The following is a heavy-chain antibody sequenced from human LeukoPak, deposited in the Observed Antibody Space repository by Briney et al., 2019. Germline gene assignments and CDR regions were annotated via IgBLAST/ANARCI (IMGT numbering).Heavy chain of an antibody. CDR1: GFPSSNAW. CDR3: STVSPYYGSGTTSPDS. CDR2: IKSKTDGGKT. D-gene: IGHD3-10*01. V-gene: IGHV3-15*01. J-gene: IGHJ4*02. Sequence: PRGSLRLSSAASGFPSSNAWMSTVRQAPGHGLEGGGRIKSKTDGGKTDYAPPVQGRFSISRDDSENTLYLQMNGLNTGDTAVYYCSTVSPYYGSGTTSPDSWSQGTLVVVSS.